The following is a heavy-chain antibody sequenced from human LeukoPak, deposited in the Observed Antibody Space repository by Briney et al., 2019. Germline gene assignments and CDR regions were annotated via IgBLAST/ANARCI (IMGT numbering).Heavy chain of an antibody. V-gene: IGHV1-69*13. D-gene: IGHD6-25*01. Sequence: SVKVSCKASGGTFSSYAISWVRQAPGQGLEWMGGIIPIFGTANYAQKFQGRVTITADESTSTAYMELSSLRSEDTAVYYCARGPSIAAAGPKPDYYYYYGMDVWGQGTTVTVSS. J-gene: IGHJ6*02. CDR2: IIPIFGTA. CDR1: GGTFSSYA. CDR3: ARGPSIAAAGPKPDYYYYYGMDV.